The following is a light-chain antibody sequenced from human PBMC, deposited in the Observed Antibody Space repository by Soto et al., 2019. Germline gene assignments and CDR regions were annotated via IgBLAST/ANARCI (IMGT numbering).Light chain of an antibody. Sequence: ESVLTQSPATLSWSPGERATLSCRASQSVRSYLAWYQQKPGQVPRLLIYDASKRATGIQARFSGSGPGTDFTLTISSREPEGFSVYYFQQCSNWPFTFGPGTKVDIK. CDR3: QQCSNWPFT. CDR1: QSVRSY. J-gene: IGKJ3*01. V-gene: IGKV3-11*01. CDR2: DAS.